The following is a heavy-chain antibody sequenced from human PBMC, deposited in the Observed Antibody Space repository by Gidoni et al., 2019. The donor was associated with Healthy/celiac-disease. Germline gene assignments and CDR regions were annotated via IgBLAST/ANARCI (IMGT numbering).Heavy chain of an antibody. J-gene: IGHJ4*02. CDR2: IIPSFGTA. CDR1: GGPFSSYA. D-gene: IGHD2-2*01. CDR3: ASQRYCSSTSCYAFDY. Sequence: QVQLVQSGAEVKKPGSSVKVSCKASGGPFSSYAISWVRQAPGQGLEWVGGIIPSFGTANYAQKFQGRVTITADKSTSTAYMELSSLRSEDTAVYYCASQRYCSSTSCYAFDYWGQGTLVTVSS. V-gene: IGHV1-69*06.